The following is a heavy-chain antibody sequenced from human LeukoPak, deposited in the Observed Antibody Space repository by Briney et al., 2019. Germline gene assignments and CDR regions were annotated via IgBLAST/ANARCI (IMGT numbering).Heavy chain of an antibody. J-gene: IGHJ4*02. D-gene: IGHD3-9*01. CDR1: GGSTSSSSYY. Sequence: PSETLSLTCTVSGGSTSSSSYYWGWIRQPPGKGLEWIGSIYYSGSTYYNPSLKSRVTISVDTSKNQFSLKLSSVTAADTAVYYCARHVSRLRYFDWLSLEYYFDYWGQGTLVTVSS. CDR3: ARHVSRLRYFDWLSLEYYFDY. V-gene: IGHV4-39*01. CDR2: IYYSGST.